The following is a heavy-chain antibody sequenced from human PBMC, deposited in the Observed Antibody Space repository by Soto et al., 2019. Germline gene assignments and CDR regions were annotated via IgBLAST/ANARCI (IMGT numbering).Heavy chain of an antibody. J-gene: IGHJ4*02. CDR3: ARRYYNSSGYFEY. CDR2: IIPIFGTG. Sequence: QVQLVQSGAEVKKPGSSVKVACKASGGIFSNYDLNWVRQAPGQGLEWMGGIIPIFGTGNYAQKFQGRVTITADASTTTASMEQRGLRSEDTAVYYCARRYYNSSGYFEYWGQGTLVTVSS. D-gene: IGHD3-22*01. CDR1: GGIFSNYD. V-gene: IGHV1-69*01.